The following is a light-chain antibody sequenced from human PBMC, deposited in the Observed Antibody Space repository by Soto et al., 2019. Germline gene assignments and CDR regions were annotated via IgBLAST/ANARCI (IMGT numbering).Light chain of an antibody. CDR3: TAWDDTLRGPV. CDR1: SSNIGSNY. Sequence: QSVLTQPPSASGTPGQRVTISCSGSSSNIGSNYVYWYQQLPGTAPKLLIYRNNQRPSGVPDRFSGSKSGPSASLAISGVRSEDEADYYCTAWDDTLRGPVLGGGTKLTVL. V-gene: IGLV1-47*01. J-gene: IGLJ2*01. CDR2: RNN.